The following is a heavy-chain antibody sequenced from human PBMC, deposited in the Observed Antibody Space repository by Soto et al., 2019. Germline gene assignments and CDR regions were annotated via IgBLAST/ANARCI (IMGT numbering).Heavy chain of an antibody. Sequence: ASVKVSCKASGYTFTGYYMHWVRQAPGQGLEWMGWINPNSGGTNYAQKFQGRVTMTRNTSISTAYMELSRLRSDDTAVYYCARGAVRYYYDSSGSKGSYFDYWGQGTLVTVSS. J-gene: IGHJ4*02. D-gene: IGHD3-22*01. CDR3: ARGAVRYYYDSSGSKGSYFDY. CDR1: GYTFTGYY. CDR2: INPNSGGT. V-gene: IGHV1-2*02.